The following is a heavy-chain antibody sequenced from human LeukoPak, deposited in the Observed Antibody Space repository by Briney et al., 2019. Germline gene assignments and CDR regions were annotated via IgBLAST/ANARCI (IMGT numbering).Heavy chain of an antibody. CDR2: ISTSGGVT. CDR3: AKDPNWMEGS. V-gene: IGHV3-23*01. CDR1: GFTVITYD. D-gene: IGHD2-2*03. J-gene: IGHJ5*02. Sequence: GGSLRLSCAASGFTVITYDMNWVRQAPGKGLEWVSSISTSGGVTSYADSVKGRFTISRDNSKNTLYLEMNSLRVEDTALYYCAKDPNWMEGSWGQGTLVTVSS.